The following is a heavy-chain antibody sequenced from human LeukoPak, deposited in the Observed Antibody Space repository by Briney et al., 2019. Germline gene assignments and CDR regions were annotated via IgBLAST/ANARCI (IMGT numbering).Heavy chain of an antibody. CDR3: ARGDMVYARVRFDY. V-gene: IGHV4-39*01. D-gene: IGHD2-8*01. CDR1: GGSISSSSYC. CDR2: ICYSGST. J-gene: IGHJ4*02. Sequence: QASETLSLTCTVSGGSISSSSYCWGWIRQPPGKGLEWIGSICYSGSTFYNPSLKSRVTLSVDTSKNQFSLKLSSVTAADTAVYYCARGDMVYARVRFDYWGQGTLVTVSS.